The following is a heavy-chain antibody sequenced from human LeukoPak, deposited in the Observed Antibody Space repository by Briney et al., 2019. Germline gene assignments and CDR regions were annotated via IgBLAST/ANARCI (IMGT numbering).Heavy chain of an antibody. D-gene: IGHD6-13*01. Sequence: SETLSLTCTVSGYSISSGYFWGWSQQPPGEGLEVIVTIYNSRSTYYNASLESRATISVDKSKNQFSLKLSSVPAADTAVYSCARAYSSSWSFNWFDPWGQGTLVTVSS. V-gene: IGHV4-38-2*02. CDR1: GYSISSGYF. CDR2: IYNSRST. J-gene: IGHJ5*02. CDR3: ARAYSSSWSFNWFDP.